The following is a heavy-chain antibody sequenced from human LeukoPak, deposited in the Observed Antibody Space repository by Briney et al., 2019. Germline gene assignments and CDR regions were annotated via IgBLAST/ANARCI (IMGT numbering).Heavy chain of an antibody. D-gene: IGHD1-26*01. Sequence: SETLSLTCTVSGGSISSYYWSWIRQPPGKGLECIGYIHYTGSTNYNPSLKSRVTISVDTSKSQFSLKLSSVTPADTAVYYCARGGNYWPQWWFDPWGRGTLVSVSS. CDR2: IHYTGST. J-gene: IGHJ5*02. CDR3: ARGGNYWPQWWFDP. V-gene: IGHV4-59*01. CDR1: GGSISSYY.